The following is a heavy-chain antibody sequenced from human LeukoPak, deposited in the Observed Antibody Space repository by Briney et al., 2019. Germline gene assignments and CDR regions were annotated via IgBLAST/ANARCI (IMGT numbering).Heavy chain of an antibody. CDR2: MNPNSGNT. Sequence: GASVKVSCKASGYTFTGYYMHWVRQATGQGLEWMGWMNPNSGNTGYAQKFQGRVTMTRNTSISTAYMELSSLRSEDTAVYYCARGRRPIVVVPDDIHKPLNYFDPWGQGTLVTVSS. CDR3: ARGRRPIVVVPDDIHKPLNYFDP. J-gene: IGHJ5*02. CDR1: GYTFTGYY. V-gene: IGHV1-8*02. D-gene: IGHD2-2*01.